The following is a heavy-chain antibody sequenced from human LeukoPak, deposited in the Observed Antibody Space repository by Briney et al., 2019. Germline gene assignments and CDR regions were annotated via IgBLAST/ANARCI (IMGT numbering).Heavy chain of an antibody. CDR1: GFTFSSYA. J-gene: IGHJ4*02. CDR2: ISYDGSNK. D-gene: IGHD6-19*01. V-gene: IGHV3-30-3*01. CDR3: ARPYTSGYSSGWYYFDY. Sequence: GGSLRLSCAASGFTFSSYAMHWVRQAPGKGLEWAAVISYDGSNKYYADSVKGRFTISRDNSKNTLYLQMNSLRAEDTAVYYCARPYTSGYSSGWYYFDYWGQGTLVTVSS.